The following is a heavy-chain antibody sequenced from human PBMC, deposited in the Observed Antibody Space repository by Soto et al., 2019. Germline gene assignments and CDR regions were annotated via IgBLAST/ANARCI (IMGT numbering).Heavy chain of an antibody. D-gene: IGHD4-4*01. J-gene: IGHJ4*02. CDR2: IYFSGST. CDR3: ARLPYSPSLDY. V-gene: IGHV4-39*01. Sequence: QVKLQESGPGLVKPSETLSLTCTVSGGSISSSSYSWGWIRQPPGKGLEWIGTIYFSGSTYYNPSLTIRGTIYVDTSKNQFALRLSSVTAADAAVYYCARLPYSPSLDYWGQGTLVTVSS. CDR1: GGSISSSSYS.